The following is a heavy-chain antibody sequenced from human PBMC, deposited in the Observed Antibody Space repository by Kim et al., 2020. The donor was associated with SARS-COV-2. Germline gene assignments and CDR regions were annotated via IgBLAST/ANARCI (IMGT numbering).Heavy chain of an antibody. CDR3: TPSPYNWDYGWFDP. CDR1: GLTFSSAW. V-gene: IGHV3-15*01. CDR2: IKSKTDGWTA. J-gene: IGHJ5*02. Sequence: GGSLRLSCAASGLTFSSAWMSWVRQVPGKGLEWLGRIKSKTDGWTADYAAPVKGRFTISRDDSKNMVYLQMNSLKIEDTAVYYCTPSPYNWDYGWFDPWGLGTLVTVSS. D-gene: IGHD1-7*01.